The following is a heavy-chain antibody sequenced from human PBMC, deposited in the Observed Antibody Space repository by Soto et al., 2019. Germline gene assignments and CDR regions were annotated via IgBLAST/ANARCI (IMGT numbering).Heavy chain of an antibody. V-gene: IGHV4-30-2*01. CDR1: NGSVSSGTYS. CDR3: ARGHYYYRMDV. J-gene: IGHJ6*02. Sequence: SETLSLTCTVSNGSVSSGTYSWSWFRQPPGKGLEWIGYIYYSGTTYYTPSLKSRLTMSMDRANDHFSLNLTSVTAADTAVYFCARGHYYYRMDVWGQGITVTVSS. CDR2: IYYSGTT.